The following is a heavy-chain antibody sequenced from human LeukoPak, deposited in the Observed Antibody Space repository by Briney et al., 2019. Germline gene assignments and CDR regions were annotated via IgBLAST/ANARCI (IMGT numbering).Heavy chain of an antibody. J-gene: IGHJ4*02. Sequence: GGSLRLSCAASGFTFSSYAMHWVRQAPGKGLEWVAVISYDGSNKYYADSVKGRFTISRDNSKNTLYLQMNSLRAEDTAVYYCAKVMDRDIVATIRLGSQYYFDYWGQGTLVTVSS. CDR1: GFTFSSYA. V-gene: IGHV3-30*04. CDR2: ISYDGSNK. D-gene: IGHD5-12*01. CDR3: AKVMDRDIVATIRLGSQYYFDY.